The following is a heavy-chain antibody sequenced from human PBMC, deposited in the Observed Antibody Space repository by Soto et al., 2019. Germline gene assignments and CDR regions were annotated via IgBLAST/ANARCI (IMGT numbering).Heavy chain of an antibody. V-gene: IGHV4-31*03. CDR2: IYYSGST. D-gene: IGHD6-13*01. CDR1: GGSISSGGYY. Sequence: PSETLSLTCTVSGGSISSGGYYWSWIRQHPGKGLEWIGYIYYSGSTYYNPSLKSRVTISVDTSKNQFSLKLSSVTAADTAVYYCARGIIAAAGIIVPWGQGTLVTVSS. J-gene: IGHJ5*02. CDR3: ARGIIAAAGIIVP.